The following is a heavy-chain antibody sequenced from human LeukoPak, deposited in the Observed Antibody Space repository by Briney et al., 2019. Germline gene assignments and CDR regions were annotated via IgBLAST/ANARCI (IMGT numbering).Heavy chain of an antibody. V-gene: IGHV4-34*01. D-gene: IGHD4-17*01. CDR1: GGSFSGYY. Sequence: SQTLSLTCTVYGGSFSGYYWSWIRQPPGKGLEWIGEINHSGSTNYDPSLKSRVTISVDTSKNQFSLKLSSVTAADTAVYYCARGGGVTTNPNPFDYWGQGTLVTVSS. CDR3: ARGGGVTTNPNPFDY. J-gene: IGHJ4*02. CDR2: INHSGST.